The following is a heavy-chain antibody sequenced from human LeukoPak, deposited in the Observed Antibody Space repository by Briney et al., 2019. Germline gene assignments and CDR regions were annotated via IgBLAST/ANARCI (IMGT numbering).Heavy chain of an antibody. CDR1: GFTFSSYG. D-gene: IGHD6-19*01. Sequence: GRSLGLSCAASGFTFSSYGMHWVRQAPGKGLEWVAVIWYDGSNKYHADSVKGRFTISRDNSKNTLYLQMNSLRAEDTAVYYCAASKTGYSSGWYTYYIDYWGQGTLVTVSS. V-gene: IGHV3-33*01. CDR3: AASKTGYSSGWYTYYIDY. J-gene: IGHJ4*02. CDR2: IWYDGSNK.